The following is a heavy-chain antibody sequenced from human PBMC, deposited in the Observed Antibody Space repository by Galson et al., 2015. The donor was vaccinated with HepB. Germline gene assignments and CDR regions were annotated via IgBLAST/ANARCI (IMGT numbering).Heavy chain of an antibody. CDR1: GFTFSSYG. Sequence: SLRLSCAASGFTFSSYGMHWVRQAPGKGLEWVAVISYDGSNKYYADSVKGRFTISRDNSKNTLYLQMNSLRAEDTAVYYCAKDWWSPFSSRAYCGGDCANQKKRENYSDYWGQGTLVTVSS. CDR3: AKDWWSPFSSRAYCGGDCANQKKRENYSDY. V-gene: IGHV3-30*18. D-gene: IGHD2-21*02. CDR2: ISYDGSNK. J-gene: IGHJ4*02.